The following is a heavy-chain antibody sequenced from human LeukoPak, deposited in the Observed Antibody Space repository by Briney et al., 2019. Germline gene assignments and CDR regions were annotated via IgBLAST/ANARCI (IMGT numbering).Heavy chain of an antibody. V-gene: IGHV1-46*01. CDR2: INPGGGST. Sequence: ASVKVSCKASGYTCTSHYMHWVRQAPGQGLEWMGIINPGGGSTNYAQKFQGRVTMTRDTSTSTVYMELTSLRSEDTAVYYCARASYDSSGYCDYWGQGTLVTVSS. J-gene: IGHJ4*02. CDR1: GYTCTSHY. CDR3: ARASYDSSGYCDY. D-gene: IGHD3-22*01.